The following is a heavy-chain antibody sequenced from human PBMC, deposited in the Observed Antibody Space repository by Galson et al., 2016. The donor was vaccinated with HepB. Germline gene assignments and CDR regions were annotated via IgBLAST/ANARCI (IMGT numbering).Heavy chain of an antibody. Sequence: SVKVSCKASGYTFTTYGINWVRQAPGQGLEWMGWISAYNGNTNYAQKVQGRVTMSTDTSTNTAYMELRSLRSDDTAVYYCAGGIVGANADFDDWGQGTLVTVSS. V-gene: IGHV1-18*01. D-gene: IGHD1-26*01. CDR3: AGGIVGANADFDD. CDR2: ISAYNGNT. J-gene: IGHJ4*02. CDR1: GYTFTTYG.